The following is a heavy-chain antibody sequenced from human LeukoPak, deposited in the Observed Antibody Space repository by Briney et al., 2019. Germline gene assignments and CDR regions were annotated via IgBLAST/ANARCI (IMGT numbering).Heavy chain of an antibody. J-gene: IGHJ4*02. CDR2: ISGSGGST. CDR1: GFTFSSYA. Sequence: GGSLRLSCAASGFTFSSYAMSWVRQAPGKGLEWVSGISGSGGSTNYADSVKGRFTFSRDNSKNTLCLQMDSLRAEDTAVYYCARGAYGSGSYYDYWGQGTLVTVSS. CDR3: ARGAYGSGSYYDY. D-gene: IGHD3-10*01. V-gene: IGHV3-23*01.